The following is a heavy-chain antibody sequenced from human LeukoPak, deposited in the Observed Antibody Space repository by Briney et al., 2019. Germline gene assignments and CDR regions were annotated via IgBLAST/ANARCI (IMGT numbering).Heavy chain of an antibody. V-gene: IGHV4-39*02. CDR1: GGSISSSSNY. CDR3: ARGYYDVLTGHPKNFDY. CDR2: IYYSGTT. Sequence: SETLSFTCTVSGGSISSSSNYWGWIRQSPGKGLEWIGRIYYSGTTYYSPSLKSRVTISVDTSNNQFSLKLSSVTAADTAVYYCARGYYDVLTGHPKNFDYWGQGTLVTVSS. D-gene: IGHD3-9*01. J-gene: IGHJ4*02.